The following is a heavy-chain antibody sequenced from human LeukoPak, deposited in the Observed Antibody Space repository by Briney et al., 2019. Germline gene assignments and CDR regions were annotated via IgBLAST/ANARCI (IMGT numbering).Heavy chain of an antibody. J-gene: IGHJ4*02. CDR2: INPNSGGT. CDR1: GYTFTGYY. Sequence: GASVTVSCKASGYTFTGYYMHWVRKAPGQGLEWMGWINPNSGGTHYAQKFQGRVTMTRDTSISTAYMEPSRLRSDDTAVYYCARDYSVYPELWGFDYWGQGTLVTVSS. CDR3: ARDYSVYPELWGFDY. D-gene: IGHD5/OR15-5a*01. V-gene: IGHV1-2*02.